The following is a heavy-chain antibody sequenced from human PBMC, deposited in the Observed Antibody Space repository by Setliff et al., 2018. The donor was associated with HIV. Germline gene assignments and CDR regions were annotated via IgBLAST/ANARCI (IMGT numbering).Heavy chain of an antibody. D-gene: IGHD6-6*01. V-gene: IGHV3-21*06. J-gene: IGHJ6*02. CDR2: ISSSSSYT. CDR1: GFTFSTYR. CDR3: TRELNGHTSSHYYFGLDV. Sequence: GGSLRLSCAASGFTFSTYRMNWVRQAPGKGLEWVSSISSSSSYTYYADSVKGRFTISRENAKNSLYLQMNNVRAGDTAVYYCTRELNGHTSSHYYFGLDVWGQGTTVTVSS.